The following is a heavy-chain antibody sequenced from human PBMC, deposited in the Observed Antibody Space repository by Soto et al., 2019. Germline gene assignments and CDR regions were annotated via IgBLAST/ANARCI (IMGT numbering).Heavy chain of an antibody. J-gene: IGHJ4*02. CDR3: ARSVAVPGAHIDY. D-gene: IGHD6-19*01. V-gene: IGHV4-59*01. Sequence: ETLSLTCSVSGGSISGSSWSWIRQSPGKGLEWLGYVYYTGSTNYSPSLRSRVSISVDTSKNEFSLRLSSVTAADTAVYFRARSVAVPGAHIDYWGQGTQVTVSS. CDR1: GGSISGSS. CDR2: VYYTGST.